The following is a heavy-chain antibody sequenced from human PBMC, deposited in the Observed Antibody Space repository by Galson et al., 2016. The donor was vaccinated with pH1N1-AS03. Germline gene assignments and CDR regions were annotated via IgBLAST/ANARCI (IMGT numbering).Heavy chain of an antibody. CDR1: GYTFTNNG. CDR2: INTYNGHT. J-gene: IGHJ3*02. D-gene: IGHD2-21*01. CDR3: AREGIYCVDGACHHRTDGFEI. Sequence: SVKVSCKASGYTFTNNGISWVRQAPGQGLEWMGWINTYNGHTNYAQKFQDRVTMTTDTTTSTAYMELRSLRSDDTAVYYCAREGIYCVDGACHHRTDGFEIWGQGTEVTVSS. V-gene: IGHV1-18*01.